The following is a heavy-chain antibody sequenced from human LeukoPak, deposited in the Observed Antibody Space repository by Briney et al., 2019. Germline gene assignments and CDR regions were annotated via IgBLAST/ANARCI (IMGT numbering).Heavy chain of an antibody. J-gene: IGHJ4*02. D-gene: IGHD2-2*01. CDR3: ARSEKYCSSTSCYPFDY. V-gene: IGHV3-30*03. CDR1: GFTFSSYG. Sequence: GRSLRLSCAASGFTFSSYGMHRVRQAPGKGLEWVAVISYDGSNKYYADSAKGRFTISRDNAKNSLYLQMNSLRAEDTALYHCARSEKYCSSTSCYPFDYWGQGTLVTVSS. CDR2: ISYDGSNK.